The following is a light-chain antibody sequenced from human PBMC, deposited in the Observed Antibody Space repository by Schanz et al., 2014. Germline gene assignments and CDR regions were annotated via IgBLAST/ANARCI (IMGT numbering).Light chain of an antibody. Sequence: DIVLTQFPDTLSLSPGERATLSCRASQSVTSTSLAWYQQKPGQAPRLLISGASSRATGIPDRFSGRGSGTDFTLTISRLEPEDFAVYYCQQYGSSPPMYTFGQGTKLEIK. J-gene: IGKJ2*01. V-gene: IGKV3-20*01. CDR1: QSVTSTS. CDR3: QQYGSSPPMYT. CDR2: GAS.